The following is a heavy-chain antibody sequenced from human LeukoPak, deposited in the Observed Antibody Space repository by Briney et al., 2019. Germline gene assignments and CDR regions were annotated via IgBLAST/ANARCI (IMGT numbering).Heavy chain of an antibody. CDR1: GGSISSYY. CDR2: IYYSGST. V-gene: IGHV4-59*01. J-gene: IGHJ4*02. D-gene: IGHD1-26*01. CDR3: ARDGMGATSDY. Sequence: PSVTLSLTCTVSGGSISSYYWSWIRQPPGKGLEWIGYIYYSGSTNYNPSLKSRVTISVDTSKNQFSLKLSSVTAADTAVYYCARDGMGATSDYWGQGTLVTVSS.